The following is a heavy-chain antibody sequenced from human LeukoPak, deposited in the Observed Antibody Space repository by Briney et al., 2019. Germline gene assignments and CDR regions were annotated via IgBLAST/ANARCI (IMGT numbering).Heavy chain of an antibody. D-gene: IGHD6-13*01. CDR3: ARETNSYSSSWYYDYMDV. CDR2: IYTSGST. Sequence: PSETLSLTCTVSGGSISSGSYYWRWIRQPAGKGLEWIGRIYTSGSTNYNPSLKSRVTISVDTSKNQFSLKLSSVTAADTAVYYCARETNSYSSSWYYDYMDVWGKGTTVTVSS. CDR1: GGSISSGSYY. J-gene: IGHJ6*03. V-gene: IGHV4-61*02.